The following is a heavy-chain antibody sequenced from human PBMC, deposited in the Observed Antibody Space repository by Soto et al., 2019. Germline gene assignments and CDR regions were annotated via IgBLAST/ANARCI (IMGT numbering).Heavy chain of an antibody. CDR2: ISGGGDIT. V-gene: IGHV3-23*01. Sequence: GGSLRLSCAGSGFTFNSYVLTWVRQAPGKGLEWVSVISGGGDITYYADSVKGRFTISRYNSQRTLYLQMNSLRPEDTAVYYCAFKGTAHSYYWGQGTLVTVSS. J-gene: IGHJ4*02. CDR3: AFKGTAHSYY. CDR1: GFTFNSYV. D-gene: IGHD2-21*02.